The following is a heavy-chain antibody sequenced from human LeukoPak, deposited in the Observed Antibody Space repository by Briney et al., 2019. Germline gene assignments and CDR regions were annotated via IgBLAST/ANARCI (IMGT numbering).Heavy chain of an antibody. J-gene: IGHJ4*02. Sequence: KPSETLSLTCTVSGGSISSGSYYWNWIRQPAGEGLEWIGRISTSGSTNYNPSLKSRVTISVDTSKNQFSLKLSSVTAADTAVYYCARDQGSGWYSYWGQGTLVTVSS. CDR1: GGSISSGSYY. CDR3: ARDQGSGWYSY. CDR2: ISTSGST. D-gene: IGHD6-19*01. V-gene: IGHV4-61*02.